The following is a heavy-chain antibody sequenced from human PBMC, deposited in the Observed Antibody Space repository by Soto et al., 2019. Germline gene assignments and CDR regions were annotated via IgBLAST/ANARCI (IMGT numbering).Heavy chain of an antibody. J-gene: IGHJ4*02. Sequence: PSETLSLACRVSGDSSSSADYFCAWIRQSPGKGLEWMGYIFHSGTPYYHPSLKGRLLISIENSKNQFSLRLTSVTAADPAVYFCAREPYLPTARNDFWGPGTLVT. CDR1: GDSSSSADYF. V-gene: IGHV4-30-4*01. CDR2: IFHSGTP. CDR3: AREPYLPTARNDF. D-gene: IGHD4-17*01.